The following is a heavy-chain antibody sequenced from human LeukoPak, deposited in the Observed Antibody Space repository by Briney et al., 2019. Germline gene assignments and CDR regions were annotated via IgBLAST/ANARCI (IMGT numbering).Heavy chain of an antibody. CDR2: IYSGGST. CDR3: ARVSGWYAYYFDY. CDR1: GVTVSSNC. Sequence: GGSLRLSCAASGVTVSSNCMSWVRQAPGKGLEWVSVIYSGGSTYYADSVKGRFTISRDNSKNTLYLQMNSLRAEDTAVYYCARVSGWYAYYFDYWGQGTLVTVSS. J-gene: IGHJ4*02. D-gene: IGHD6-19*01. V-gene: IGHV3-66*01.